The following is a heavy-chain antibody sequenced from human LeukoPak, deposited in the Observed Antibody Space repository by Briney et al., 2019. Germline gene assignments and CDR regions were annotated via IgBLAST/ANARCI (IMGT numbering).Heavy chain of an antibody. D-gene: IGHD6-19*01. Sequence: GGSLRLSCAASGFTFSSYSMIWVRQAPGKGLEWISYISGSSSTIYYADSVKGRFTISRDNAKNSLYLQMNSLRAEDTAVYYCARDRADIAVAVFDYWGQGTLVTVSS. CDR3: ARDRADIAVAVFDY. CDR2: ISGSSSTI. CDR1: GFTFSSYS. V-gene: IGHV3-48*01. J-gene: IGHJ4*02.